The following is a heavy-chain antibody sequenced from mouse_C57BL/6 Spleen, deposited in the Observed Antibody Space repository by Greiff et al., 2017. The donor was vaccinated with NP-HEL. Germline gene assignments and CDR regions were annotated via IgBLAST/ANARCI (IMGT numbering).Heavy chain of an antibody. CDR3: ATRITTVVATNDY. D-gene: IGHD1-1*01. CDR1: GYTFTSYW. J-gene: IGHJ2*01. V-gene: IGHV1-74*01. CDR2: IHPSDSDT. Sequence: VKLQQPGAELVKPGASVKVSCKASGYTFTSYWMHWVKQRPGQGLEWIGRIHPSDSDTNYNQKFKGKATLTVDKSSSTAYMQLSSLTSEDSAVYYCATRITTVVATNDYWGQGTTLTVSS.